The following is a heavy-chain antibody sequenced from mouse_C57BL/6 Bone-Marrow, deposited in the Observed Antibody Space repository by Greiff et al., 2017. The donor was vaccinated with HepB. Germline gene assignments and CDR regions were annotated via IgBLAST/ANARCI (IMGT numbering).Heavy chain of an antibody. CDR3: ARRGHYYGSSPAWFAY. D-gene: IGHD1-1*01. Sequence: VQLQQSGAELARPGASVKLSCKASGYTFTSYGISWVKQRTGQGLEWIGEIYPRSGNTYYNEKFKGKATLTADKSSSTAYMELRSLTSEDSAVYFCARRGHYYGSSPAWFAYWGQGTLVTVSA. V-gene: IGHV1-81*01. CDR2: IYPRSGNT. J-gene: IGHJ3*01. CDR1: GYTFTSYG.